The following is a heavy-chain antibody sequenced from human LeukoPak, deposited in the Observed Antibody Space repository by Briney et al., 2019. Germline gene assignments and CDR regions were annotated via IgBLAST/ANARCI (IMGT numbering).Heavy chain of an antibody. CDR1: GLTLSSYW. CDR3: ARERVYCSRSTCYWFAFDI. Sequence: PGGSLRLSCAASGLTLSSYWMTWVRQAPGKGLEWVANIKEDGSDKYYVDSVKGRFTISRDNAKNSLYLQMNSLRAEDTAVYYCARERVYCSRSTCYWFAFDIWGQGTMVTVSS. D-gene: IGHD2-2*01. CDR2: IKEDGSDK. J-gene: IGHJ3*02. V-gene: IGHV3-7*01.